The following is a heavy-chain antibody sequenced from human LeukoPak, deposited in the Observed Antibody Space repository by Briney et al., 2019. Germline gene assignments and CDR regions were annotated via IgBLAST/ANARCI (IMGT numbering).Heavy chain of an antibody. CDR2: ISGSGGST. J-gene: IGHJ4*02. Sequence: GGPLSLSCAASGLSFSSHAMSWARQAPGEGLECLSAISGSGGSTYYADSVKGRFTISRDNSKNTLYLQMNSLRAEDTAVYYCAQDKRGHCSGGSCRFDYWGQGTLVTVSS. V-gene: IGHV3-23*01. D-gene: IGHD2-15*01. CDR1: GLSFSSHA. CDR3: AQDKRGHCSGGSCRFDY.